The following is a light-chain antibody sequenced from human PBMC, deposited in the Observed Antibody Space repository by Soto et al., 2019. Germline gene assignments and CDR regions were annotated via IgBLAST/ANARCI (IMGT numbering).Light chain of an antibody. CDR1: QGISSY. CDR3: QEYYSCPLT. J-gene: IGKJ4*01. V-gene: IGKV1-8*01. CDR2: AAS. Sequence: AIRMTQSPSSFSASTGDRVTITSRASQGISSYLAWYQQKPGKAPKLLIYAASTLQSGVPSRFSGSGSGTDFTLTISCLQSEDFATYYCQEYYSCPLTFGGGTKVEI.